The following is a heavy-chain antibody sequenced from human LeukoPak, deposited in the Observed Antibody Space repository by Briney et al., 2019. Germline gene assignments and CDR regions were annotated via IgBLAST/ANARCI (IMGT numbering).Heavy chain of an antibody. D-gene: IGHD5-12*01. CDR2: MHYSGIT. CDR3: ARYPYSDSGVWQAFDY. J-gene: IGHJ4*02. Sequence: GSLRLSCAASGFTFSNYGMHWIRQPPGKGLEWTGSMHYSGITYYNPSLTSRVTISVDTSKNQFSLRLTSVTAADTAVYYCARYPYSDSGVWQAFDYWGQGTLVTVSS. V-gene: IGHV4-39*01. CDR1: GFTFSNYG.